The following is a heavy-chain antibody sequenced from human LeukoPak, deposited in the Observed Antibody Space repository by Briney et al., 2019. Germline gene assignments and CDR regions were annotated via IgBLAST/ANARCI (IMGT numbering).Heavy chain of an antibody. Sequence: PSETPSLTCTVSGGSISSYYWSWIRQPAGKGLEWIGRIYTSGSANYNPSLKSRVTMSVDTSKNQFSLKLSSVTAADTAVYYCARDRGYSYARGRDYYYMDVWGKGTTVTVSS. D-gene: IGHD5-18*01. CDR3: ARDRGYSYARGRDYYYMDV. CDR1: GGSISSYY. CDR2: IYTSGSA. J-gene: IGHJ6*03. V-gene: IGHV4-4*07.